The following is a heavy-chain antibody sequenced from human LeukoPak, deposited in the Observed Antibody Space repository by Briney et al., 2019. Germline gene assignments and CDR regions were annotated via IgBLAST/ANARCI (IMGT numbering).Heavy chain of an antibody. CDR2: IYHSGST. Sequence: SETLSLTCAVSGGSISSSNWWSWVRQPPGKGLEWIGEIYHSGSTNYNPSLKSRVTISVDKSKNQFSLKLSSVTAADTAVYYCARSSDIVATLRGFDPWGQGTLVTVSS. V-gene: IGHV4-4*02. CDR1: GGSISSSNW. J-gene: IGHJ5*02. CDR3: ARSSDIVATLRGFDP. D-gene: IGHD5-12*01.